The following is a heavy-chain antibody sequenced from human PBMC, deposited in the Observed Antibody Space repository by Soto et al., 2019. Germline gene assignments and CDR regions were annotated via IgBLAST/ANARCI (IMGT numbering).Heavy chain of an antibody. J-gene: IGHJ4*02. V-gene: IGHV1-18*01. CDR2: ISAYNGNT. CDR1: GYTFTSYG. Sequence: ASVKVSCKASGYTFTSYGISWVRQAPGQGLEWMGWISAYNGNTNYAQKLQGRVTMTTDTSTSTDHMELRSLRSDDTAVYYCARASSAWPTHFDYWGQGTLVTVSS. CDR3: ARASSAWPTHFDY. D-gene: IGHD6-19*01.